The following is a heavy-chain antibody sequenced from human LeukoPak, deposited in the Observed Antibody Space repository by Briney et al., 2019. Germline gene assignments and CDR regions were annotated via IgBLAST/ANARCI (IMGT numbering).Heavy chain of an antibody. CDR3: ARDNCSSTSCYGYYYYYYMDV. Sequence: PSETLSLTCTVSGGSISSGDYYWSWIRQPPGKGLEWIGYIYYSGSTYYNPSLKSRVTISVDTSKNQFSLKLSSVTAADTAVYYCARDNCSSTSCYGYYYYYYMDVWGKGTTVTVSS. D-gene: IGHD2-2*01. V-gene: IGHV4-30-4*02. CDR1: GGSISSGDYY. J-gene: IGHJ6*03. CDR2: IYYSGST.